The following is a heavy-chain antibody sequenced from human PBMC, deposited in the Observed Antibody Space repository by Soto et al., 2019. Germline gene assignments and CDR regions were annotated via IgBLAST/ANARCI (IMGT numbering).Heavy chain of an antibody. V-gene: IGHV5-51*01. CDR1: GYSFTSYW. J-gene: IGHJ6*03. CDR3: ARHLYSSSSRYYYYYMDV. D-gene: IGHD6-6*01. Sequence: PGESLKISCKGSGYSFTSYWIGWVRQMPGKGLEWMGIIYPGDSDTRYSPSFQGQVTISADKSISTAYLQWSSLKASDTAMYYCARHLYSSSSRYYYYYMDVWGKVTTVTVSS. CDR2: IYPGDSDT.